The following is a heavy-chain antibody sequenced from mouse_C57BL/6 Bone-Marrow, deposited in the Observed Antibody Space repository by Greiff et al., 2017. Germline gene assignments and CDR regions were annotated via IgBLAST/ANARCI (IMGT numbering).Heavy chain of an antibody. V-gene: IGHV1-82*01. CDR3: AREVSSSYYAMDY. CDR2: IYPGDGDT. Sequence: QVQLKESGPELVKPGASVKISCKASGYAFSSSWMNWVKQRPGKGLEWIGRIYPGDGDTNYNGKFKGKATLTADKSSSTAYMQLSSLTSEDSAVYFCAREVSSSYYAMDYWGQGTSVTVSS. D-gene: IGHD2-10*02. J-gene: IGHJ4*01. CDR1: GYAFSSSW.